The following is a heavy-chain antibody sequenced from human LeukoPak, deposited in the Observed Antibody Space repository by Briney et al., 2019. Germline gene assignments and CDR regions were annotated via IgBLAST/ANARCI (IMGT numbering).Heavy chain of an antibody. Sequence: SETLSLTCTVSGGSISSGGYYWSWIRQHPGRGLEWIGYIYYSGSTYYNPSLKSRVTISVDTSKNQFSLKLSSVTAADTAVYYCARDRSIYGSGVFDPWGQGTLATVSS. CDR1: GGSISSGGYY. V-gene: IGHV4-31*03. D-gene: IGHD3-3*01. CDR2: IYYSGST. CDR3: ARDRSIYGSGVFDP. J-gene: IGHJ5*02.